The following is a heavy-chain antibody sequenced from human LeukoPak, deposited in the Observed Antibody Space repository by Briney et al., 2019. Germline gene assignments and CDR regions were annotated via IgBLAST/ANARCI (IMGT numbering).Heavy chain of an antibody. CDR2: INPNSGGT. V-gene: IGHV1-2*02. D-gene: IGHD2-2*01. CDR1: GYTFTGYY. Sequence: ASVKVSCKASGYTFTGYYMHWVRQAPGQGLEWMGWINPNSGGTNYAQKFQGRVTMTRDTSISTAYMELSRLRSDDTAVYYCARWAISRDPFRSSTSCETFDYWGQGTLVTVSS. CDR3: ARWAISRDPFRSSTSCETFDY. J-gene: IGHJ4*02.